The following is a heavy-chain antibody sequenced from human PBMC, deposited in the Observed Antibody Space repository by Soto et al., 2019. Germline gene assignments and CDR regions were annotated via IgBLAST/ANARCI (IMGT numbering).Heavy chain of an antibody. CDR3: ARGGGIAVAGNRDYYMDV. CDR2: ISAYNGNT. D-gene: IGHD6-19*01. CDR1: GYTFTSYG. J-gene: IGHJ6*03. V-gene: IGHV1-18*01. Sequence: ASVKVSCKASGYTFTSYGISWVRQAPGQGLEWMGWISAYNGNTNYAQKLQGRVTMTTDTSTSTAYMELRSLRSDDTAVYYCARGGGIAVAGNRDYYMDVWGKGTTVTVSS.